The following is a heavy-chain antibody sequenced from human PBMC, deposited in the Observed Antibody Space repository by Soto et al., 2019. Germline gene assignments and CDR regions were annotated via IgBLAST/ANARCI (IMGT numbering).Heavy chain of an antibody. V-gene: IGHV2-5*02. CDR2: IYWDDDK. CDR3: ESKFHQHTAGCSGGSLPPAFDP. CDR1: GFSLTTSGVG. Sequence: DSGPTLGEPTQTLTLTCTFSGFSLTTSGVGGGWIRHPPGNALEWLALIYWDDDKRYSPSLHSRLTSTRDTSKNHVVLTMTTIGAXDTATYYCESKFHQHTAGCSGGSLPPAFDPWGQ. D-gene: IGHD2-15*01. J-gene: IGHJ5*02.